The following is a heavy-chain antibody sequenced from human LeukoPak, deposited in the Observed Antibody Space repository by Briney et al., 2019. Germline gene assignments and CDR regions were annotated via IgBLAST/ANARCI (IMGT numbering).Heavy chain of an antibody. D-gene: IGHD6-19*01. V-gene: IGHV4-59*08. J-gene: IGHJ4*02. CDR1: GGSISSYY. CDR2: IYYSGST. Sequence: SETLSLTCTVSGGSISSYYWRWIRQPPGKGLEWIGYIYYSGSTNYNPSLKSRVTISVDTSKNQFSLKLSSVTAADTAVYYCARHAETDSSGWHVDYWGQGTLVTVSS. CDR3: ARHAETDSSGWHVDY.